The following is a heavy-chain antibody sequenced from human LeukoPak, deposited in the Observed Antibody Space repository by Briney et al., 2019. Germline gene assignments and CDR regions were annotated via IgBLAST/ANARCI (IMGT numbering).Heavy chain of an antibody. J-gene: IGHJ4*02. CDR1: GFTFSTYA. D-gene: IGHD2-15*01. CDR3: AKALYVVLVAALQRMDPFDY. CDR2: ITGSGGWT. Sequence: GGSGRLSCAASGFTFSTYAMSWVRQAPGKGLEWVSSITGSGGWTTYADSVKGRFSISRDHSKSTLYLQMNSLRAEDTAVYYCAKALYVVLVAALQRMDPFDYWGQGTLVSVSS. V-gene: IGHV3-23*01.